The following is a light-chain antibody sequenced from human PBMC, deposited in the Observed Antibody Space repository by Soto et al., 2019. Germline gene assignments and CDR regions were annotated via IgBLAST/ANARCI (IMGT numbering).Light chain of an antibody. Sequence: DVVLTQSPDSLSVSLGERASINCKSTQNLLFTADNKNYLTWYQQKPGQPPKLLIYWASTRASGVPDRFSGSGSETDFTLTISSLQAEDVAVYYCHQYYTTPRTFGQGTKVEIK. J-gene: IGKJ1*01. CDR1: QNLLFTADNKNY. V-gene: IGKV4-1*01. CDR3: HQYYTTPRT. CDR2: WAS.